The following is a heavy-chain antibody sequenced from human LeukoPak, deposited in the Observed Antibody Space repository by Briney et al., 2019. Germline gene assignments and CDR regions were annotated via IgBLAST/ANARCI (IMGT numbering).Heavy chain of an antibody. J-gene: IGHJ3*02. CDR1: GGCFSGYY. CDR3: ARASPSGAAAEFLDI. CDR2: INHSGST. D-gene: IGHD6-13*01. Sequence: PSETLSLSCAVYGGCFSGYYWSRIRQPPGKGLERIGEINHSGSTNYNPSLKSRVTISVDTSKNQFSLKLSSVTAADTAVYYCARASPSGAAAEFLDIWGQGTMVTVSS. V-gene: IGHV4-34*01.